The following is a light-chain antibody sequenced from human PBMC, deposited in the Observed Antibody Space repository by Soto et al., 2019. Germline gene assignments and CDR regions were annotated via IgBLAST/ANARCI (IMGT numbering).Light chain of an antibody. CDR1: QSVRSSY. CDR2: GAS. Sequence: EIVLTQSPGTLSLSPGERAILSCRASQSVRSSYLAWYQQKPGQAPRLLIYGASSRATGIPDRFSGSGSGTDFTLTIRRLEPEDFAAYYCQQYGSSPSITFGQGTRLEIK. CDR3: QQYGSSPSIT. J-gene: IGKJ5*01. V-gene: IGKV3-20*01.